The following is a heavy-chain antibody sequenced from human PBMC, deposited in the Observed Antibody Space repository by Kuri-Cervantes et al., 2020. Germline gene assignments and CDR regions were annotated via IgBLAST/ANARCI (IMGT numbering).Heavy chain of an antibody. Sequence: GESLKISCAASGFTFSSYSMNWVRQAPGKGLEWVSSISSSSSYIYYADSVKGRFTISRDNAKNSLYLQMNSLRAEDTALYYCAKDMSRDGYNFHWYFDLWGRGTLVTVSS. CDR1: GFTFSSYS. D-gene: IGHD5-24*01. J-gene: IGHJ2*01. CDR2: ISSSSSYI. V-gene: IGHV3-21*04. CDR3: AKDMSRDGYNFHWYFDL.